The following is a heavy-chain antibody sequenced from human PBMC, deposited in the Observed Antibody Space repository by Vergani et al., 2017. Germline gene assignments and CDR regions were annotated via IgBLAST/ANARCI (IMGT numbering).Heavy chain of an antibody. CDR3: ARDSGGYSPYYMDV. CDR1: GFTFSSYA. CDR2: ISYDGSNK. V-gene: IGHV3-30-3*01. J-gene: IGHJ6*03. Sequence: QVQLVESGGGVVQPGRSLRLSCAASGFTFSSYAMHWVRQAPGKGLEWVAVISYDGSNKYYADSVKGRFTISRDNSKNTLYLQMNSLRAEDTAVYYCARDSGGYSPYYMDVWGKGTTVTVSS. D-gene: IGHD5-18*01.